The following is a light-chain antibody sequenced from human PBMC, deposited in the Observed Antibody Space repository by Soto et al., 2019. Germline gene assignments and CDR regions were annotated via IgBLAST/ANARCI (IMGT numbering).Light chain of an antibody. V-gene: IGLV2-11*01. CDR3: HSYAGTYKGDV. J-gene: IGLJ1*01. Sequence: QSVLTQPRSVSGSPGQSVTISCTGTSSDVGGDNYVSWYQQHPGKAPKLMIYAVSKRPSGVADRFSGSKSGNTASLTISGLKDEDEAGCYCHSYAGTYKGDVFGPGTKHTVL. CDR1: SSDVGGDNY. CDR2: AVS.